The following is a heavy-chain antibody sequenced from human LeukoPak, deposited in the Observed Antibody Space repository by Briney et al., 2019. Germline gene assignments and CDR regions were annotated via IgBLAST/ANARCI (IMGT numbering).Heavy chain of an antibody. CDR3: ARDASPIIWFGEPEYYFDY. Sequence: GGSLRLSCAASGFTFSSYEMNWVRQAPGKGLEWVSYISSSGSTIYYADSVKGRFTISRDNAKNSLYLQMNSLRAEDTAVYYCARDASPIIWFGEPEYYFDYWGQGTLVTVSS. D-gene: IGHD3-10*01. V-gene: IGHV3-48*03. CDR2: ISSSGSTI. J-gene: IGHJ4*02. CDR1: GFTFSSYE.